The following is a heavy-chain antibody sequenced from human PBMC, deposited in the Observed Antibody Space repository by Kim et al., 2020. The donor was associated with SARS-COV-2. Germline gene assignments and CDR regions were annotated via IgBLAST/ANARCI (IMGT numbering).Heavy chain of an antibody. V-gene: IGHV1-69*13. CDR2: IIPIFGTA. J-gene: IGHJ6*03. CDR3: ARDRGLCGGDCLYYYYYYMDV. CDR1: GGTFSSYA. D-gene: IGHD2-21*01. Sequence: SVKVSCKASGGTFSSYAISWVRQAPGQGLEWMGGIIPIFGTANYAQKFQGRVTITADESTSTAYMELSSLRSEDTAVYYCARDRGLCGGDCLYYYYYYMDVWGKGTTVTVSS.